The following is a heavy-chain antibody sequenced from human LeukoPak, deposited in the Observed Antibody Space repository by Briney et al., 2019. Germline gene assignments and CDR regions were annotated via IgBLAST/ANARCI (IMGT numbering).Heavy chain of an antibody. CDR1: GFTFSSYW. D-gene: IGHD1-26*01. CDR2: IKQDGSEK. CDR3: ARDQLGNSGSYYSY. J-gene: IGHJ4*02. V-gene: IGHV3-7*01. Sequence: GGSLRLSCAASGFTFSSYWMSWVRQAPGKGLEWVANIKQDGSEKYYVDSVKGRFTISRDNAKNSLYLQMNSLRAEDTAVYYCARDQLGNSGSYYSYWGQGTLVTVSS.